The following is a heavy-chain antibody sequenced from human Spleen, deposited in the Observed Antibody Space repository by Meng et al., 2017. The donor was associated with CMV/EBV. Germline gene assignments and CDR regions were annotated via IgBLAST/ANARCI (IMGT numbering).Heavy chain of an antibody. D-gene: IGHD2-2*01. J-gene: IGHJ4*02. V-gene: IGHV3-21*01. Sequence: LSLTCAASGFSFRAYSMNWVRQAPGKGLEWVSSISDSSEYIHYADSVRGRFTISRDNAKKSLHLQMNSLRAEDTAVYYCARARGTWVPAAIYWGQGTLVTVSS. CDR3: ARARGTWVPAAIY. CDR2: ISDSSEYI. CDR1: GFSFRAYS.